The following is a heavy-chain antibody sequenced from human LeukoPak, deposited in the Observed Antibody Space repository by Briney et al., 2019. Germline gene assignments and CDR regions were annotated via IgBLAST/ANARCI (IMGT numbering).Heavy chain of an antibody. V-gene: IGHV3-9*01. CDR1: GLTFDDYA. CDR2: ISWNSGSI. J-gene: IGHJ4*02. D-gene: IGHD6-13*01. Sequence: GRSLRLSCAASGLTFDDYAMHWVRQAPGKGLEWVSGISWNSGSIGYADSVKGRFTISRDNAKNSLYLQMNSLRAEDTALYYCAKGVSSWYGLVSPLGFDYWGQGTLVTVSS. CDR3: AKGVSSWYGLVSPLGFDY.